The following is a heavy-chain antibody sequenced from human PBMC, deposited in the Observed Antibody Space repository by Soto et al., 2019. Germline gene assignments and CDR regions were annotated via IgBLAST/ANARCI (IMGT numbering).Heavy chain of an antibody. V-gene: IGHV3-30*18. CDR2: ISYDGSNK. J-gene: IGHJ5*02. Sequence: PGGSLRLSCAASGFTFSSYGMHWVRQAPGKGLEWVAVISYDGSNKYYADSVKGRFTISRDNSKNTLYLQMNSLRAEDTAVYYCAKDKPPYYDSSVHNWFDPWGQGT. CDR1: GFTFSSYG. D-gene: IGHD3-22*01. CDR3: AKDKPPYYDSSVHNWFDP.